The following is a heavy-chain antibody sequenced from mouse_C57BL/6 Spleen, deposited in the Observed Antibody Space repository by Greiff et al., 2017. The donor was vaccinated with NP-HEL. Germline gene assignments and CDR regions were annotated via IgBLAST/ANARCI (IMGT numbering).Heavy chain of an antibody. CDR2: INPNNGGT. CDR3: ARTGLYYDYGWFAY. CDR1: GYTFTDYN. Sequence: VQLQQSGPELVKPGASVKIPCKASGYTFTDYNMDWVKQSHGKSLEWIGDINPNNGGTIYNQKFKGKATLTVDKSSSTAYMELRSLTSEDTAVYYCARTGLYYDYGWFAYWGQGTLVTVSA. D-gene: IGHD2-4*01. V-gene: IGHV1-18*01. J-gene: IGHJ3*01.